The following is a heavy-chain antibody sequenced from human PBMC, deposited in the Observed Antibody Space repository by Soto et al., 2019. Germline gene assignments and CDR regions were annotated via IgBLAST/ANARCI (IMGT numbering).Heavy chain of an antibody. CDR3: ARQEVYSSSWYEGYFQH. V-gene: IGHV5-51*01. J-gene: IGHJ1*01. Sequence: GESLKISCKGSGYSFTSYWIGWVRQMPGKGLEWMGIIYPGDSDTRYSPSFQGQVTISADKSISTAYLPWSSLKASATAMYYCARQEVYSSSWYEGYFQHWGQGTLVTVSS. CDR2: IYPGDSDT. D-gene: IGHD6-13*01. CDR1: GYSFTSYW.